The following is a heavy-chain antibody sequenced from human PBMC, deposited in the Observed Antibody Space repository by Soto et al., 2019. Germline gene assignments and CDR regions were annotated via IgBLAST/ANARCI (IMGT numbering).Heavy chain of an antibody. Sequence: QVQLVQSGAEVKKPGSSVKVSCKASGGTFSSYTISWVRQAPGQGLEWMGRIIPILGIANDAQKFQGRVTITADKSTSTAYMELSSLRSEDTAVYYCARDPEYYDILTGPAPNWFDPWGQGTLVTVSS. D-gene: IGHD3-9*01. J-gene: IGHJ5*02. V-gene: IGHV1-69*08. CDR2: IIPILGIA. CDR1: GGTFSSYT. CDR3: ARDPEYYDILTGPAPNWFDP.